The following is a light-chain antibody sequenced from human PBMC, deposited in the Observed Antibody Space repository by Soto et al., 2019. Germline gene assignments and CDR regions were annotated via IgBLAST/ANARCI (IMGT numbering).Light chain of an antibody. V-gene: IGLV4-69*01. CDR3: QTWGTGIVV. J-gene: IGLJ2*01. Sequence: QLVLTQSHSASASLGASVKLTCTLSSGHSSYAIAWHQQQPEKGPRYLMKLNSDGSHSKGDGIPDRFSGSSSGAERYLTISSLQYEDEADYYCQTWGTGIVVFGGGTKLTVL. CDR2: LNSDGSH. CDR1: SGHSSYA.